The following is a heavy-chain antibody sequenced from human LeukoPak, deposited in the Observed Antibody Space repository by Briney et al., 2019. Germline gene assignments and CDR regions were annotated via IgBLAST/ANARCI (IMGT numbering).Heavy chain of an antibody. Sequence: SQTLSLTCALSGDSVSSNSAAWHWLRQSPSRGLEWLGSTYYRSKWYNDYAVSVKSRITINPDTSKNQFSLQLNSVTPEDTAVYYCAFGKNYYDSSGSLDYWGQGTLVTVSS. CDR2: TYYRSKWYN. J-gene: IGHJ4*02. V-gene: IGHV6-1*01. CDR3: AFGKNYYDSSGSLDY. CDR1: GDSVSSNSAA. D-gene: IGHD3-22*01.